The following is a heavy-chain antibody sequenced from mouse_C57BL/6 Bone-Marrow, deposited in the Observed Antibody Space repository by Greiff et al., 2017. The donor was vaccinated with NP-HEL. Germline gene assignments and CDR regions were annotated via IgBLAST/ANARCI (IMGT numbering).Heavy chain of an antibody. CDR1: GYTFTDYY. J-gene: IGHJ4*01. CDR3: ARCGNFYYYAMDY. V-gene: IGHV1-76*01. Sequence: VQLQQSGAELVRPGASVKLSCKASGYTFTDYYINWVKQRPGQGLEWIARIYPGSGNTYYNEKFKGKATLTAEKSSSTAYMQLSSLTSEDSAVYVCARCGNFYYYAMDYWGQGTSVTVSS. CDR2: IYPGSGNT. D-gene: IGHD2-1*01.